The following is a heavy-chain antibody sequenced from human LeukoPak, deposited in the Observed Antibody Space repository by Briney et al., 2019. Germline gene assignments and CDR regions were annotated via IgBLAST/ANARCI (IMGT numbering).Heavy chain of an antibody. Sequence: SETLSLTCTVFGGSIGSYYWSWIRQSPGKGLECIGYIHYTGSTNYNPSLKSRVTISVETSKNQFSLKLKSVTAADTAVYYCARGGYYGSGNDFRFDPWGQGTLVTVSS. CDR3: ARGGYYGSGNDFRFDP. J-gene: IGHJ5*02. D-gene: IGHD3-10*01. V-gene: IGHV4-59*01. CDR2: IHYTGST. CDR1: GGSIGSYY.